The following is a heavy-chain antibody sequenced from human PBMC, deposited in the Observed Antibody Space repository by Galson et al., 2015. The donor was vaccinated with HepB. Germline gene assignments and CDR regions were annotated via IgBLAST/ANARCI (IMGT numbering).Heavy chain of an antibody. CDR2: IYPGDSDT. CDR3: ARNIAVAEHSGVWFDP. V-gene: IGHV5-51*03. J-gene: IGHJ5*02. Sequence: QSGAEVKKPGESLKISCKGSGYSFTSYWIGWVRQMPGKGLEWMGIIYPGDSDTRYSPSFQGQVTISADKSISTAYLQWSSLKASDTAMYYCARNIAVAEHSGVWFDPWGQGTLVTVSS. CDR1: GYSFTSYW. D-gene: IGHD6-19*01.